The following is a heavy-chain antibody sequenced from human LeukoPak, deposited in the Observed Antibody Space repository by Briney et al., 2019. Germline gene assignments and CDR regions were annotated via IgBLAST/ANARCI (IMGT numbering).Heavy chain of an antibody. Sequence: GGSLRLSFAASGFTFSNYSVNWVRQAPGKGLEWVSYISSRSTPIHYADSVKGRFSISRDNAKNSVYLQMNSLRAEDTAIYYCARDYVWGSSESDYWGQGTLVTVSS. CDR2: ISSRSTPI. CDR1: GFTFSNYS. J-gene: IGHJ4*02. CDR3: ARDYVWGSSESDY. V-gene: IGHV3-48*01. D-gene: IGHD7-27*01.